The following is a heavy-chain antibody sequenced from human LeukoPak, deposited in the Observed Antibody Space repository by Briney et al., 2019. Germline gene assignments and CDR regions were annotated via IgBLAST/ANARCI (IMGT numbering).Heavy chain of an antibody. Sequence: GGPLRLSCAASGFTFSSYWKHWPRQTPGKGLVWVSRINSDGNSTIYADSVKGRFTIPRHNARNTLYLQVNSLRAEATAVYHCARDGRAPLYYYDSSGYIDYWGQGTLVTVSS. CDR2: INSDGNST. D-gene: IGHD3-22*01. J-gene: IGHJ4*02. CDR1: GFTFSSYW. CDR3: ARDGRAPLYYYDSSGYIDY. V-gene: IGHV3-74*01.